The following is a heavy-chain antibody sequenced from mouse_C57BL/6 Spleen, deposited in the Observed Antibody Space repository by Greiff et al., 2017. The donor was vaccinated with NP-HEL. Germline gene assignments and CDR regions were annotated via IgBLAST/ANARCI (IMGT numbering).Heavy chain of an antibody. CDR1: GYTFTSYW. J-gene: IGHJ2*01. D-gene: IGHD2-5*01. CDR2: IDPSDSYT. V-gene: IGHV1-59*01. Sequence: QVQLQQPGAELVRPGTSVKLSCKASGYTFTSYWMHWVKQRPGQGLEWIGVIDPSDSYTNYSQKFKGKATLTVDTSSSTAYMQLSSLTSEDSAVYYCAREYSKDYFDYWGQGTTLTVSS. CDR3: AREYSKDYFDY.